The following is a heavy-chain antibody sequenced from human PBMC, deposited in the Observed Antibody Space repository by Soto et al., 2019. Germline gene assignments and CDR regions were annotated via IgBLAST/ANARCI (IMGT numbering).Heavy chain of an antibody. Sequence: PGGSLRLSCAASGFTFSSYGMHWVRQAPGKGLEWVAVISYDGSNKYYADSVKGRFTISRDNSKNTLYLQMNSLRAEDTAVYYCAKGLWVSSSRIDSYYYYYGMDVWGQGTTVTVSS. V-gene: IGHV3-30*18. D-gene: IGHD6-13*01. CDR3: AKGLWVSSSRIDSYYYYYGMDV. J-gene: IGHJ6*02. CDR2: ISYDGSNK. CDR1: GFTFSSYG.